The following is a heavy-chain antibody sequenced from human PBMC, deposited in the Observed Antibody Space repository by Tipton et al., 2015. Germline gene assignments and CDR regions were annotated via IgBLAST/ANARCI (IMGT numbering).Heavy chain of an antibody. CDR3: ARNDYGDYHFDY. CDR2: ISAYNGHT. D-gene: IGHD4-17*01. J-gene: IGHJ4*02. Sequence: QVQLVQSGAEVRKPGASVKVSCKASGYTFTNYGITWVRQAPGQGLEWMGWISAYNGHTNYAQKLQGRVTMTTDTSTSTVYMELRSLRSDDTAVYYCARNDYGDYHFDYWGQGTLVTVSS. CDR1: GYTFTNYG. V-gene: IGHV1-18*01.